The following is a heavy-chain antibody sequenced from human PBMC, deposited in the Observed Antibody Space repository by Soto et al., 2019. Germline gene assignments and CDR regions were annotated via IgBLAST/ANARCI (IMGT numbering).Heavy chain of an antibody. CDR3: ARDRGLGNWFDP. CDR2: IYYSGST. V-gene: IGHV4-59*12. Sequence: PSETLSLTCTVSGGSISSYYWSWIRQPPGKGLEWIGYIYYSGSTNYNPSLKSRVTISVDRSKNQFSLKLSSVTAADTAVYYCARDRGLGNWFDPWGQGTLVTVSS. CDR1: GGSISSYY. J-gene: IGHJ5*02. D-gene: IGHD7-27*01.